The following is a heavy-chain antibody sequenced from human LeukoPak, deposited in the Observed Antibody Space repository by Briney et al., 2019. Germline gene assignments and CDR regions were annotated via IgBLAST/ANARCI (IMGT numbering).Heavy chain of an antibody. Sequence: GGSLRLSCAASEFSVGSNYMTWVRQAPGKGLEWVSLIYSGGSTYYADSVKGRFTISRDNAKNSLYLQMNSLRAEDTAVYYCARGPRKGYSSGWYEGGYYFDYWGQGTLVTVSS. CDR1: EFSVGSNY. J-gene: IGHJ4*02. D-gene: IGHD6-19*01. CDR2: IYSGGST. CDR3: ARGPRKGYSSGWYEGGYYFDY. V-gene: IGHV3-66*01.